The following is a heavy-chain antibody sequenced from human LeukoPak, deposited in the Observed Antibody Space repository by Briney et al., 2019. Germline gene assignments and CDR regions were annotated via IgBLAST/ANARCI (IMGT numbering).Heavy chain of an antibody. V-gene: IGHV3-30*03. J-gene: IGHJ4*02. CDR1: GFTFNSYG. CDR2: ISYDGNDK. D-gene: IGHD4/OR15-4a*01. CDR3: ARRAGAYSHPYDY. Sequence: PGRSLRLSCAASGFTFNSYGMHWVRQAPGKGLEWVAVISYDGNDKFYRDSVKGRFTISRDNSKNTLYLQMNSLRAEDTAVYYCARRAGAYSHPYDYWGQGTLVTVSS.